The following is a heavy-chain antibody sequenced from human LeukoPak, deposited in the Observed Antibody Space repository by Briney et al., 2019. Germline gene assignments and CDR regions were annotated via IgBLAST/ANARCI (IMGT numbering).Heavy chain of an antibody. V-gene: IGHV1-69*13. D-gene: IGHD6-25*01. CDR3: ATGSRVFAFDI. Sequence: SVKVSCKASGYIFINYYIHWVRQAPGQGLEWMGGIIPIFGTANYAQKFQGRVTITADESTSTAYMELSSLRSEDTAVYYCATGSRVFAFDIWGQGTMVTVSS. CDR1: GYIFINYY. CDR2: IIPIFGTA. J-gene: IGHJ3*02.